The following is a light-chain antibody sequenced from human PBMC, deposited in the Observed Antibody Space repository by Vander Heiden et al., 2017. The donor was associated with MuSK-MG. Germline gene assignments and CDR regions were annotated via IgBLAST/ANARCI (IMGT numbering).Light chain of an antibody. V-gene: IGKV1-5*03. Sequence: DIQTNQPPSILSASVGDRVTITCRASQSISSWLAWYQQKPGKAPKLLIYKASSLESGVPSRFSGSGSGTEFTLTISSLQPDDLATYYCQQYNSYSRTFGQGTKVEIK. J-gene: IGKJ1*01. CDR1: QSISSW. CDR3: QQYNSYSRT. CDR2: KAS.